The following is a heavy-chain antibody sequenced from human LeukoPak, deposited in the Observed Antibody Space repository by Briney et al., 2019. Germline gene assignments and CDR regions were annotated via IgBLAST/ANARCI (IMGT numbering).Heavy chain of an antibody. CDR3: ARDRVGANLD. V-gene: IGHV4-39*07. J-gene: IGHJ4*02. Sequence: PSETLSLTCTVSGGSISSSSYYWGWIRQPPGKGLEWIGSIYYSGSTYYNPSLKSRVTISVDTSKNQFSLKLSSVTAADTAVYYCARDRVGANLDWGQGTLVTVSS. CDR1: GGSISSSSYY. CDR2: IYYSGST. D-gene: IGHD1-26*01.